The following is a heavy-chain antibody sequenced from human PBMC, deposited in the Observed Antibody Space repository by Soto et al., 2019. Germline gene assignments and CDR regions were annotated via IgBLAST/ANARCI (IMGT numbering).Heavy chain of an antibody. D-gene: IGHD6-13*01. V-gene: IGHV4-34*01. J-gene: IGHJ4*02. CDR3: ARQSKGYSVGVDY. CDR2: TNHNGST. CDR1: GGSFSGYY. Sequence: SDTLSLTCADYGGSFSGYYWSWLRQAPGKGLEWIGETNHNGSTNYDPSLKSRVTISVDTSKNQFSLKLSSVTAADTAVYYCARQSKGYSVGVDYWGQGTLVPV.